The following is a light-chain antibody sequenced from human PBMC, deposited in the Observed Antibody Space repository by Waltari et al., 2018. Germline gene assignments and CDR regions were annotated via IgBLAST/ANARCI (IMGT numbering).Light chain of an antibody. Sequence: DIVMTQSPDSLAVSLGERATFNCKSSQSVLYSPNNKNYLAWYQQKPGQPPKLLIYWASTRESGVPDRFSGSGSGPDFTLTISSLQAEDVAVYYCQQYYTTPLTFGGGTKVEIK. J-gene: IGKJ4*01. CDR3: QQYYTTPLT. V-gene: IGKV4-1*01. CDR2: WAS. CDR1: QSVLYSPNNKNY.